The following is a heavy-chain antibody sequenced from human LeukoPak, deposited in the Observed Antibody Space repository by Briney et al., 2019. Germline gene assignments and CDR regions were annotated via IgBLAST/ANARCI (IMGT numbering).Heavy chain of an antibody. V-gene: IGHV4-34*01. CDR2: INHSGTT. Sequence: SETLSLTCAVYGESFSGHFWTWVRQPPGKGLEWIGEINHSGTTNYNPSLKSRVIISLDTSKNQFSLKLSSVTAADTAVYYCTRAVTARPLDYWGQGTLATVSS. D-gene: IGHD6-6*01. CDR3: TRAVTARPLDY. CDR1: GESFSGHF. J-gene: IGHJ4*02.